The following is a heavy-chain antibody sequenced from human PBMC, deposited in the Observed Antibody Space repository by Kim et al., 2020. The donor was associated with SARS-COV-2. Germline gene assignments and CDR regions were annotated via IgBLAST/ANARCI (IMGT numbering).Heavy chain of an antibody. CDR1: GGSISSSNW. Sequence: SETLSLTCAVSGGSISSSNWWSWVRQPPGKGLEWIGEIYHSGSTNYNPSLKSRVTISVDKSKNQFSLKLSSVTAADTAVYYCARERGVTGTTSAFDIWGQGTMVTVSS. D-gene: IGHD1-20*01. CDR2: IYHSGST. V-gene: IGHV4-4*02. J-gene: IGHJ3*02. CDR3: ARERGVTGTTSAFDI.